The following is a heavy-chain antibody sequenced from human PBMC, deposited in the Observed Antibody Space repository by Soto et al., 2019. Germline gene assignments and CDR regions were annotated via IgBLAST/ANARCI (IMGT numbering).Heavy chain of an antibody. CDR1: GFSFDDYT. J-gene: IGHJ6*02. CDR3: AKDIGLVAAAGYYYYGMDV. Sequence: GGSLRLSCAASGFSFDDYTMHWVRQAPGKGLEWVSLISWDGGSTYYADSVKGRFTISRDNSKNSPYLQMNSLRTEDTALYYCAKDIGLVAAAGYYYYGMDVWGQGTTVTVS. CDR2: ISWDGGST. D-gene: IGHD6-13*01. V-gene: IGHV3-43*01.